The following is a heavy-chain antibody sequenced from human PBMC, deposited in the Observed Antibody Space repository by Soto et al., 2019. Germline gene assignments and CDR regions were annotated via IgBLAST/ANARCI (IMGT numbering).Heavy chain of an antibody. V-gene: IGHV3-33*01. Sequence: QVQMMESGGGVVQPGRSLRLSCAASGFTFSNYAIHWVRQAPGKGLEWVAVVWYDGTNNYYADSVKGRFTISRDNAKNTVYLQMNSLRAEDTAVYYCARGWNDGWLDPWGQGTLVTVSS. CDR2: VWYDGTNN. CDR3: ARGWNDGWLDP. D-gene: IGHD1-1*01. J-gene: IGHJ5*02. CDR1: GFTFSNYA.